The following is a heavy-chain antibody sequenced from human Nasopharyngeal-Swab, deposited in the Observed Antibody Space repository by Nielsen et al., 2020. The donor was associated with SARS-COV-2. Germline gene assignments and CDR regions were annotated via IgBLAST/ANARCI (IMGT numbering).Heavy chain of an antibody. V-gene: IGHV4-39*01. D-gene: IGHD1-26*01. CDR2: IYYSGST. J-gene: IGHJ3*02. Sequence: SETLSLTCTVSGGSISSSSYYWGWIRQPPGKGLEWIGSIYYSGSTYYNPSLKSRVTISVDTSKNQFSLKLSSVTAADTAVYYCARRELLREGGAFDIWGQGTMVTVSS. CDR3: ARRELLREGGAFDI. CDR1: GGSISSSSYY.